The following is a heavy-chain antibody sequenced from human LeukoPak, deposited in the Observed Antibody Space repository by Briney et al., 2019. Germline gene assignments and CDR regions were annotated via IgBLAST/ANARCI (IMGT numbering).Heavy chain of an antibody. V-gene: IGHV1-69*04. CDR2: IIPILGIA. D-gene: IGHD2-2*02. Sequence: ASVKVSCKASGGTFSSYAISWVRQAPGQGLEWMGRIIPILGIADYAQKFQGRVTITAGKSTSTAYMELSSLRSEDTAVYYCARDGPLVVPAAIRWFDPWGQGTLVTVSS. CDR1: GGTFSSYA. J-gene: IGHJ5*02. CDR3: ARDGPLVVPAAIRWFDP.